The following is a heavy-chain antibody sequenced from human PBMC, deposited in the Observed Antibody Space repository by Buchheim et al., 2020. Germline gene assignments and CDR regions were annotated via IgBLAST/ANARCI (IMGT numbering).Heavy chain of an antibody. Sequence: QVQLVQSGAEVKKPGSSVKVSCKASGGTFSSYAISWVRQAPGQGLEWMGRIIPILGIANYAQKFQGRVTITADKSTSTAYMELSSLRSEDTAVYYCAREFQRYNGYDSAVSYFDYWGQGTL. CDR1: GGTFSSYA. CDR3: AREFQRYNGYDSAVSYFDY. CDR2: IIPILGIA. V-gene: IGHV1-69*04. J-gene: IGHJ4*02. D-gene: IGHD5-12*01.